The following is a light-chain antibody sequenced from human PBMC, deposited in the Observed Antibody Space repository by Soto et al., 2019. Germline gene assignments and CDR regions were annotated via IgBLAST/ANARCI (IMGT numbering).Light chain of an antibody. J-gene: IGKJ1*01. CDR1: QSVDSRF. Sequence: EIVLTQSPGTLSLSPGERATLSCRASQSVDSRFLAWYQQKPGQAPRLLMYGASIRATGFPDRLSGSGSGTDFNLIIRRLEPDDFAVYYCQPYYSSRTFGQGTKVEMK. V-gene: IGKV3-20*01. CDR3: QPYYSSRT. CDR2: GAS.